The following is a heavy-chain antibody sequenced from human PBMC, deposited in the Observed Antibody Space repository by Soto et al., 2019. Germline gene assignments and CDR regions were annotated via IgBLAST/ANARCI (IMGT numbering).Heavy chain of an antibody. V-gene: IGHV4-39*01. J-gene: IGHJ5*02. D-gene: IGHD6-19*01. CDR2: VFYLGST. CDR3: ARRSIAVRKNDWLQP. Sequence: SETLSLPCTVSGGSIISSDYYWRWVRQPPGKGLEWIGSVFYLGSTYYNPSLKSQVTMSVDTSKNQFSLKLTSGTAADTAIYYCARRSIAVRKNDWLQPGGQGTPVDVFS. CDR1: GGSIISSDYY.